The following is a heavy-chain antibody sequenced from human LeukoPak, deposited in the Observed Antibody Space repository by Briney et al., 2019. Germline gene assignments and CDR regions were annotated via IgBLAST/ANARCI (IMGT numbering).Heavy chain of an antibody. CDR2: AFYTGDT. V-gene: IGHV4-59*08. Sequence: SETLSLTCAVSGGSISSFYWSWIRQPPGKGLEWIGYAFYTGDTNSNPSLKSRVTVSLDTSKNQLSLRLTSVAAADTAVYYCARHPFATPFDHWGRGTLVTVSS. J-gene: IGHJ4*02. CDR3: ARHPFATPFDH. CDR1: GGSISSFY. D-gene: IGHD2-15*01.